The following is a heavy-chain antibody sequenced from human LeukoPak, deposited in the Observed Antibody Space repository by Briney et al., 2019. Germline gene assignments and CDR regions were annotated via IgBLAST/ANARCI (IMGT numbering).Heavy chain of an antibody. Sequence: GGSLRLSCAASGFTFSSYSMNWVRQAPGKGLEWVSSISSSSTNMYYADSVKGRFTISRDNAKNSLYLQTNSLRAEDTAVYYCARGGGYSSSTSCHLWSDYWGQGTLVTVSS. V-gene: IGHV3-21*01. CDR2: ISSSSTNM. CDR3: ARGGGYSSSTSCHLWSDY. CDR1: GFTFSSYS. D-gene: IGHD2-2*01. J-gene: IGHJ4*02.